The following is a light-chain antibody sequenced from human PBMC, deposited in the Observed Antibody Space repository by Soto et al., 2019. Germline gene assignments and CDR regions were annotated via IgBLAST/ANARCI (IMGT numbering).Light chain of an antibody. V-gene: IGKV3-15*01. CDR2: DAS. Sequence: EIVMTQSPATLSVSPGGRATLSCRASQSVSNNLAWYQQKPGEAPRLLIYDASTRATGIPARFSGSGSGTEFTLTISSLQSEDLAVYYCQQYNNWPQVTFGGGTKVEIK. CDR1: QSVSNN. J-gene: IGKJ4*01. CDR3: QQYNNWPQVT.